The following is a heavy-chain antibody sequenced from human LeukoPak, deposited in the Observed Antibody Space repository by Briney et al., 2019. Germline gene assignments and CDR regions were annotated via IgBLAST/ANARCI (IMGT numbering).Heavy chain of an antibody. CDR1: GYTFTSYG. CDR2: ISAYNGNT. CDR3: ARERITSSSWYDYYYGMDV. J-gene: IGHJ6*02. D-gene: IGHD6-13*01. Sequence: ASVKVSHKASGYTFTSYGISWVRQAPGQGLEWMGWISAYNGNTNYAQKLQGRVTMTTDTSTSTAYMELRSLKSDDTAVYYCARERITSSSWYDYYYGMDVWGQGTTVTVSS. V-gene: IGHV1-18*01.